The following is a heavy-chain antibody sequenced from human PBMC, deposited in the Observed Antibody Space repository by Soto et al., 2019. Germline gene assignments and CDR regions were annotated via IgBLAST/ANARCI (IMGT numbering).Heavy chain of an antibody. CDR2: IYWNDAK. CDR1: GISLSTSGVG. D-gene: IGHD6-6*01. Sequence: QITVKGSGPTLVKPTQTLTLTCSLSGISLSTSGVGLGWIRQTPGKALEWLALIYWNDAKHYTPSLKSSLPITKDTSKHQAVLTMTNTDPVDTSTYYCARVLATLPVFAFDVWGQGTVVTFSS. J-gene: IGHJ3*01. V-gene: IGHV2-5*01. CDR3: ARVLATLPVFAFDV.